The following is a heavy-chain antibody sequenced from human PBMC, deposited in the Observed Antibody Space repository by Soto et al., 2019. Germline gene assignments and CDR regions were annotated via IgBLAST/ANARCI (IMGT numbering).Heavy chain of an antibody. Sequence: TLSLTCTVSGGSISSYYWSWIRQPPGKGLEWIGYIYYSGSTNYNPSLKSRVTISVDTSKNQFSLKLSSVTAADTAVYYCARHAHKYNWKGFGFDPWGQGTLVTVSS. CDR1: GGSISSYY. CDR3: ARHAHKYNWKGFGFDP. D-gene: IGHD1-20*01. J-gene: IGHJ5*02. V-gene: IGHV4-59*08. CDR2: IYYSGST.